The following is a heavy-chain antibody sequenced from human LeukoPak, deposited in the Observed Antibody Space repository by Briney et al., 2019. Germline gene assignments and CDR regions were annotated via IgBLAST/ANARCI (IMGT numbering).Heavy chain of an antibody. V-gene: IGHV4-59*12. J-gene: IGHJ6*02. Sequence: SETLSLTCTVSGGSISSYYWSWIRQPPGKGLEWIGYIYYTGSTNYSPSLKSRVTISLDKARNQFSLKLTSVTAADTAVYYCARGGREASGLFYYYYGLDVWGQGTTVTVSS. CDR1: GGSISSYY. D-gene: IGHD6-19*01. CDR2: IYYTGST. CDR3: ARGGREASGLFYYYYGLDV.